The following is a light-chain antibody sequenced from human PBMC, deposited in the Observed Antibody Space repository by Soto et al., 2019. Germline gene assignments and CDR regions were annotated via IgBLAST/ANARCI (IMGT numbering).Light chain of an antibody. J-gene: IGLJ2*01. V-gene: IGLV1-40*01. CDR3: QSYDSSLIGVV. CDR2: GNS. CDR1: SSNIGAGYD. Sequence: QAVLTQPPSVSGAPGQRVTISCTGSSSNIGAGYDVHWYQQLPGTAPKLLIYGNSNRPSGVPDRFSASKSGTSASLAITGLQAEDEADYYCQSYDSSLIGVVFGGGTKVTVL.